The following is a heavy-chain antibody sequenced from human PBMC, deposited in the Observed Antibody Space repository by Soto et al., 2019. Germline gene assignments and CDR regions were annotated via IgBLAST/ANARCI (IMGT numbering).Heavy chain of an antibody. CDR3: AKGEGFILAV. V-gene: IGHV3-53*02. CDR2: TNTGGTT. J-gene: IGHJ6*02. Sequence: EVQVLATGGGLIQPGGSLRLSCAASGFTVNSNYMSWVRQAPGEGLQWVSITNTGGTTYYADSVKGRFTVSRDNSKNTLYLQMNSLRAEDTAVYYCAKGEGFILAVWGQGTTVSVSS. CDR1: GFTVNSNY. D-gene: IGHD3-10*01.